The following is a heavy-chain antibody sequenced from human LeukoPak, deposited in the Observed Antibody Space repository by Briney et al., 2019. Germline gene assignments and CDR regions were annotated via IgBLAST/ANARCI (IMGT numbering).Heavy chain of an antibody. Sequence: ASVKVSCKASGYIFTGYFMHWVRQAPGQGXXXMGWINAXGGATNXXXNXQXRXXMXRDTSISTAYMELRSEDTAVYYCARGHYDTSGYYHLDYWGQGTLVTVSS. CDR1: GYIFTGYF. CDR2: INAXGGAT. CDR3: ARGHYDTSGYYHLDY. J-gene: IGHJ4*02. D-gene: IGHD3-22*01. V-gene: IGHV1-2*02.